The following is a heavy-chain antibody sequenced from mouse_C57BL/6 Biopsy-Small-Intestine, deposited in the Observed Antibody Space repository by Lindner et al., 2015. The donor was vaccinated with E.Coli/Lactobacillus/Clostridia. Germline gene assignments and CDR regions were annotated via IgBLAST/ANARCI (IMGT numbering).Heavy chain of an antibody. J-gene: IGHJ4*01. CDR1: GYTFTYYA. CDR3: ARALGYCTTTTCHAIDY. CDR2: IDVGDGLT. D-gene: IGHD1-1*01. V-gene: IGHV1-84*02. Sequence: SVKVSCKTSGYTFTYYAIHWVRQAPGQRLEWMGWIDVGDGLTKYSQKFQDRVTFSRDTSATTAYMELGSLTSEDTAVYYCARALGYCTTTTCHAIDYWGQGTLVAVSS.